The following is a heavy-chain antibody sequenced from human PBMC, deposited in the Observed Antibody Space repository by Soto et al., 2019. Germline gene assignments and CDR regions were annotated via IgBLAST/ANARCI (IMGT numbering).Heavy chain of an antibody. Sequence: GGSLRLSCAASGFTFSDFYMSWIRQAPGKGLEWVSYISSGSHTPYADSVKGRFTVSRDNAKNSVYLQMNSLRAEDTAVYYCARVGSTSAAGVLDYWGQGTLVTVSS. CDR1: GFTFSDFY. J-gene: IGHJ4*02. CDR3: ARVGSTSAAGVLDY. V-gene: IGHV3-11*06. D-gene: IGHD6-25*01. CDR2: ISSGSHT.